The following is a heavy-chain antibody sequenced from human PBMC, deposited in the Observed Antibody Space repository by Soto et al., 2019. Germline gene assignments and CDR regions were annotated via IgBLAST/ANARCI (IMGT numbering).Heavy chain of an antibody. CDR2: IYYTGRT. D-gene: IGHD3-10*01. CDR3: ARESEGRGVNNCFDL. V-gene: IGHV4-59*02. J-gene: IGHJ5*02. CDR1: GGTVSSYD. Sequence: PSGSLSLTCAVSGGTVSSYDLSWIRQPPGEGLEWIGFIYYTGRTLYNPSLKSRLSLSIDTARTQLSLNLRSVGAADTAVYFCARESEGRGVNNCFDLWGQGTLVTVSS.